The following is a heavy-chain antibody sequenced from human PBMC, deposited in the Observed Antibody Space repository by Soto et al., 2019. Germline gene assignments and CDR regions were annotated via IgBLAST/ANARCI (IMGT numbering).Heavy chain of an antibody. CDR1: GGTFNTFA. V-gene: IGHV1-69*01. D-gene: IGHD3-22*01. CDR3: ARFSPPRGYYAF. CDR2: IIPMFGTA. Sequence: QGQLVQSGAEVKKPGSSVKVSCLASGGTFNTFAISWVRQAPGQGLEYMGGIIPMFGTAHYAQNIQGRATITADEATRTVYMDLSSLRSEDSAVYYCARFSPPRGYYAFWGQGTLVTVSS. J-gene: IGHJ4*02.